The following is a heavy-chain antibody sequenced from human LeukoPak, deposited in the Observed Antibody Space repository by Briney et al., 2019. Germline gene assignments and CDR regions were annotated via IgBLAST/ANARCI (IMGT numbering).Heavy chain of an antibody. J-gene: IGHJ4*02. CDR3: ARSIAAAGTDFDY. Sequence: PSETLSLTCTVSGGSISSYYWSWIRQPPGKGLEWIGYIYYSGSTNYNPSLKSRVTISVDTSKNQFSLKLSSVTAADTAVYCCARSIAAAGTDFDYWGQGTLVTVSS. CDR1: GGSISSYY. CDR2: IYYSGST. D-gene: IGHD6-13*01. V-gene: IGHV4-59*01.